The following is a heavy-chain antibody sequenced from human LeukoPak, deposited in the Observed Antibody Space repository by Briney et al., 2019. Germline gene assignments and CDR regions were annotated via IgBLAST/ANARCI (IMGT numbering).Heavy chain of an antibody. CDR2: INPNSGGT. CDR3: ARYCSTAICYAYFDY. J-gene: IGHJ4*02. D-gene: IGHD2-2*01. CDR1: GYTFTGYY. V-gene: IGHV1-2*02. Sequence: GASVKVSCKASGYTFTGYYIHWVRQAPGQGLEWMGWINPNSGGTNYAQKFQGRVTMTRDTSISTAYMELSWLRSDDTALYYRARYCSTAICYAYFDYWGQGTLVTVSS.